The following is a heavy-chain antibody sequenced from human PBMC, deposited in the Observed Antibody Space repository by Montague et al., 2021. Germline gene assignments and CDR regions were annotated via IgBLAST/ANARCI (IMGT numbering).Heavy chain of an antibody. J-gene: IGHJ6*02. V-gene: IGHV4-39*01. Sequence: SETLSLTCNVSGGAISSSSCYWGWIRQPPGKGLEWIGSVYYSGSTYYSPSLKSRVTISADTSQKQFSLKLRSVTAADTAVYYCARTSTFRENEGNYYYNALDVWGQGTTVTVSS. CDR1: GGAISSSSCY. CDR3: ARTSTFRENEGNYYYNALDV. CDR2: VYYSGST. D-gene: IGHD2-21*01.